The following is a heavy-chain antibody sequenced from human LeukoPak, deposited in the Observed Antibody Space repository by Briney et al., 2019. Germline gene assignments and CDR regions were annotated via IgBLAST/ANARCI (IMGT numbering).Heavy chain of an antibody. CDR1: GGSVSSASFY. CDR2: IYYTGNT. V-gene: IGHV4-61*01. D-gene: IGHD4-17*01. CDR3: AKISLPDGDLSLC. Sequence: PSETLSLTCTVPGGSVSSASFYRRWIRQPPGKGLEWIGYIYYTGNTNYNPSLKSRVTISVDVSMNQFSLRLSSVTAADTALYSCAKISLPDGDLSLCWGQGTLVTVSS. J-gene: IGHJ4*02.